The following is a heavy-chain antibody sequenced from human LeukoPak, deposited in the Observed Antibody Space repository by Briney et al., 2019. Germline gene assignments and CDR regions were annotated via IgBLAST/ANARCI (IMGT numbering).Heavy chain of an antibody. CDR1: GGSISSYY. CDR2: IYYSGST. Sequence: PSETLSLTCTVSGGSISSYYWSWIRQPPGKGLEWIGYIYYSGSTYYNPSLKSRVTISEDTSKNQFSLKLTSVTAADTAVYYCARDLFTSSWYRWFDPWGQGTLVTVSS. CDR3: ARDLFTSSWYRWFDP. D-gene: IGHD6-13*01. J-gene: IGHJ5*02. V-gene: IGHV4-59*12.